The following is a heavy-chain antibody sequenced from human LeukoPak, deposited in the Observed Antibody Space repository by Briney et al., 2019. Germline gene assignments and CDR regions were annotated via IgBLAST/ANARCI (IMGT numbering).Heavy chain of an antibody. D-gene: IGHD6-13*01. CDR3: ARGKGYSNWFDP. Sequence: SQTLSLTCTVSGGSISSGDYYWSWIRQPPGKGLEGIGYIYYSGSTYYNPSLKSRVTISVDTSKNQFSLKLSSVTAADTAVYYCARGKGYSNWFDPWGQGTLVTVSS. J-gene: IGHJ5*02. CDR2: IYYSGST. CDR1: GGSISSGDYY. V-gene: IGHV4-30-4*08.